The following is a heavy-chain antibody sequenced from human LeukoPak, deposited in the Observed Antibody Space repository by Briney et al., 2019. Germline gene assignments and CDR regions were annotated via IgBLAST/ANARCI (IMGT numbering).Heavy chain of an antibody. Sequence: PGGSLRLSCAASGFTFSSYSMNWVRQAPGKGLEWVSYISSSSSTIYYADSVKGRFTISRDNAKNSLYLQMISLRAEDTAVYFCARDYYDSRGYYHGGCWGQGTLVTVSS. CDR3: ARDYYDSRGYYHGGC. CDR1: GFTFSSYS. D-gene: IGHD3-22*01. CDR2: ISSSSSTI. V-gene: IGHV3-48*01. J-gene: IGHJ4*02.